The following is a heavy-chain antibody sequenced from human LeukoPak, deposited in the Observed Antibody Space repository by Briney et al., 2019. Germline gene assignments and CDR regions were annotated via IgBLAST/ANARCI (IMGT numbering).Heavy chain of an antibody. J-gene: IGHJ4*02. CDR3: ARGHNYYDSSGYFDY. D-gene: IGHD3-22*01. CDR1: GGSISSYY. CDR2: IYYSGST. Sequence: TSETLSLTCTVSGGSISSYYWSWIRQPPGKGLEWIGYIYYSGSTNYNPSLKSRVTISVDTSKNQFSLKLSSVTAADTAVYYCARGHNYYDSSGYFDYWGQGTLVTVSS. V-gene: IGHV4-59*01.